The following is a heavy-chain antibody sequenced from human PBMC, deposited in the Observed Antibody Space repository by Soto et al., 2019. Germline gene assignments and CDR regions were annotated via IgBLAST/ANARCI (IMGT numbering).Heavy chain of an antibody. CDR3: AKGGSGKDVTYYYYYGMDV. CDR1: GFSLSNNG. J-gene: IGHJ6*02. D-gene: IGHD1-26*01. CDR2: ISYDGNNK. Sequence: PGGSLRLSCAASGFSLSNNGMHWVRQAPGKGLEWVAVISYDGNNKYYADSVKGRFTISRDNSKNTVYLEMNNLRAEDTAMYYCAKGGSGKDVTYYYYYGMDVWGQGTTVTVS. V-gene: IGHV3-30*18.